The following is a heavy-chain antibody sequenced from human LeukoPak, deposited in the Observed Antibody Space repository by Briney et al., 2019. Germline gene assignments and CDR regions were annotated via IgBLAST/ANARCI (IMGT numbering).Heavy chain of an antibody. CDR3: TRDRVDTAMDYYYHGMDV. CDR2: IRSKAYGGTT. J-gene: IGHJ6*04. CDR1: GFTFGDYA. Sequence: GGSLRLSCTASGFTFGDYAMSWVRQAPGKGLEWVGFIRSKAYGGTTEYAASVKGRFTISRDDSKSIAYLQMNSLKTEDTAVYYCTRDRVDTAMDYYYHGMDVWGKGTTVTVSS. V-gene: IGHV3-49*04. D-gene: IGHD5-18*01.